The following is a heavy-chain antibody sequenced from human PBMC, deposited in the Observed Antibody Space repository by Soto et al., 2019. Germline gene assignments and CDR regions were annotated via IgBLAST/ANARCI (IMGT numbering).Heavy chain of an antibody. V-gene: IGHV4-30-2*01. CDR1: GGSISSGGYS. J-gene: IGHJ6*02. CDR3: ARGSTYYDFWSGYYDYYYGMDV. D-gene: IGHD3-3*01. CDR2: IYHSGST. Sequence: SETLSLTCAVSGGSISSGGYSWSWIRQPPGKGLEWIGYIYHSGSTYYNPSLKSRVTISVDRSKNQFSLKLSSVTAADTAVYYCARGSTYYDFWSGYYDYYYGMDVWGQGTTVTVS.